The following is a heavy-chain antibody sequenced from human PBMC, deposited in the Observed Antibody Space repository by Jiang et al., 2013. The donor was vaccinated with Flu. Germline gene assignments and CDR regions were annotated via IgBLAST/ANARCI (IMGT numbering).Heavy chain of an antibody. J-gene: IGHJ4*02. D-gene: IGHD6-19*01. Sequence: SRVTISVDTSKNQFSLKLSSVTAADTAVYYCARMGYSSGWYWGQGTLVTVSS. V-gene: IGHV4-34*01. CDR3: ARMGYSSGWY.